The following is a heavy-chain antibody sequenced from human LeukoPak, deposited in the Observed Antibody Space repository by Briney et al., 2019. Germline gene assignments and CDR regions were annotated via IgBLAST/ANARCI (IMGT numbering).Heavy chain of an antibody. J-gene: IGHJ4*02. CDR2: TNHSGST. Sequence: SETLSLTCAVYGGSFSGYYWSWIRQPPGKGLEWIGETNHSGSTNYNPSLKSRVTISVDTSKNQFSLKLSSVTAADTAVYYCARGHLTEYYFDYWGQGTLVTVSS. CDR3: ARGHLTEYYFDY. CDR1: GGSFSGYY. V-gene: IGHV4-34*01.